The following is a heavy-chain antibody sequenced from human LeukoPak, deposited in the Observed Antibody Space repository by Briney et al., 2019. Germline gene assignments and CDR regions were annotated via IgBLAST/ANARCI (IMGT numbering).Heavy chain of an antibody. CDR2: ISGSGGST. CDR1: GFTFSIYA. D-gene: IGHD5-18*01. Sequence: PGGSLRLSCAASGFTFSIYAMSWVRQAPGKGLESVSAISGSGGSTYYADSVKGRFTISRDNSKNTLYLQMNSLRAEDTAVYYCAKDKLDTAMVTAVDYWGQGTLVTVSS. CDR3: AKDKLDTAMVTAVDY. J-gene: IGHJ4*02. V-gene: IGHV3-23*01.